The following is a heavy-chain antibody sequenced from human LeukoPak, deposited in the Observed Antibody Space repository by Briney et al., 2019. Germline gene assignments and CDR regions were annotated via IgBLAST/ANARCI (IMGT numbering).Heavy chain of an antibody. CDR1: GASISSDSYY. CDR2: IYYSGST. J-gene: IGHJ5*02. V-gene: IGHV4-39*01. D-gene: IGHD3-10*01. CDR3: ARSSGSYINWFDP. Sequence: SETLSLTCTVSGASISSDSYYWGWLRQPPGKGLEWIGSIYYSGSTYYNPSLKRRVTISVDTSKNQFSLKLSSVTATDTAVYCCARSSGSYINWFDPWGQGTLVTVSS.